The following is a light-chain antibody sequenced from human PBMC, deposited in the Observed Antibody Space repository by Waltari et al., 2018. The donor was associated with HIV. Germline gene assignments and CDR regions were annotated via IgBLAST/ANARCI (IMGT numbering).Light chain of an antibody. CDR1: QSVFYSPSNKNF. CDR2: WAS. J-gene: IGKJ1*01. CDR3: QQYYGKFWT. Sequence: DIVMTQFPNSLAVSLGERATMKCRSSQSVFYSPSNKNFLSWYQQKSGQPPRLLIYWASTRETGVPDRFTGSGSGADFTLTINGLQPEDVATYYCQQYYGKFWTFGQGTKVEV. V-gene: IGKV4-1*01.